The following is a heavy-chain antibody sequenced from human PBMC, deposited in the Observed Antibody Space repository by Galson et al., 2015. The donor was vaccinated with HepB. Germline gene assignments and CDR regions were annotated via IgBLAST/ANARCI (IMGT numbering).Heavy chain of an antibody. Sequence: SVKVSCKASGGTFSSYAISWVRQAPGQGLEWMGGIIPIFGTANYAQKFQGRVTITADESTSTAYMELSSLRSEDTAVYYCARDEAPCTIYGVCDNWFDPWGQGTLVTVSS. J-gene: IGHJ5*02. D-gene: IGHD2-8*01. V-gene: IGHV1-69*13. CDR1: GGTFSSYA. CDR3: ARDEAPCTIYGVCDNWFDP. CDR2: IIPIFGTA.